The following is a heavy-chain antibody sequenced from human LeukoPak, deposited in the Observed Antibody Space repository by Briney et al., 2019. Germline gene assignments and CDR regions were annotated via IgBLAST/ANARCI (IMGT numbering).Heavy chain of an antibody. CDR1: GFTFSNYA. Sequence: GGSLRLSCAASGFTFSNYAMSWVRQAPGKGLEWVSAISGSGGSTYYADSVKGRFTISRDNSKNTLYLQMNSLRAEDTAVYYCAKRNFREAAAGLFDYWGQGTLVTVSS. D-gene: IGHD6-13*01. V-gene: IGHV3-23*01. CDR3: AKRNFREAAAGLFDY. CDR2: ISGSGGST. J-gene: IGHJ4*02.